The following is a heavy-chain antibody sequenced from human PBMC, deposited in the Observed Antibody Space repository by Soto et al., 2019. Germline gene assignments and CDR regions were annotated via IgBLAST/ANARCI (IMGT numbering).Heavy chain of an antibody. V-gene: IGHV3-53*04. CDR3: ARANYLNAFDM. D-gene: IGHD3-10*01. CDR1: GFSVSATKY. CDR2: IYSGGTY. Sequence: EVQLVESGGGLVQPGGSLRLSCVASGFSVSATKYMNWLRQAPDKGLEWVSVIYSGGTYYYADSVKGRFTISRHDSKNTLYLQMDSLRPEDTAVYFCARANYLNAFDMWGQGTMVTVSS. J-gene: IGHJ3*02.